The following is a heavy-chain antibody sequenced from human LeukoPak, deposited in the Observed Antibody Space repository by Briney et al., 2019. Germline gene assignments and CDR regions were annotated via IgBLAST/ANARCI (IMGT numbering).Heavy chain of an antibody. Sequence: PSETLSLTCAVYGGSFSGYYWSWIRQPPGKGLEWIGEINHSGSTNYTPSLKSRVTISVDTSKCQFSLKLSSVTAADTAVYYCARGDYYDSSGYYYGWFDPWGQGTLVTVSS. J-gene: IGHJ5*02. V-gene: IGHV4-34*01. D-gene: IGHD3-22*01. CDR1: GGSFSGYY. CDR3: ARGDYYDSSGYYYGWFDP. CDR2: INHSGST.